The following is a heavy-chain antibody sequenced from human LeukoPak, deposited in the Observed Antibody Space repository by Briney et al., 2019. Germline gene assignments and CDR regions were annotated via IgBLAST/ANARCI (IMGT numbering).Heavy chain of an antibody. V-gene: IGHV4-59*08. J-gene: IGHJ6*02. CDR2: IYYSGST. CDR3: ARGHDILTGYYRYYYYGMDV. CDR1: GGSISSHY. D-gene: IGHD3-9*01. Sequence: SETLSLTCTVSGGSISSHYWSWIRQPPGKGLEWIGYIYYSGSTNYNPSLKSRVTISVDTSKNQFSLKLSSVTAADTAVYYCARGHDILTGYYRYYYYGMDVWGQGTTVTVSS.